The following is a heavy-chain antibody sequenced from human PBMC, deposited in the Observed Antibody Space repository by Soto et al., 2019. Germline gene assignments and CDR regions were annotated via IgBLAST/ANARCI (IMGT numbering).Heavy chain of an antibody. J-gene: IGHJ6*02. D-gene: IGHD3-10*01. V-gene: IGHV1-69*06. CDR1: GGTFSSYA. Sequence: SVKVSCTASGGTFSSYAFRLVRQAPGQGLEWMGGIIPIFGTANYSQKFQGRVTIISDKSTSTAYMELSSLRSEDTAIYYCARGSLGEFSLYYYGMDVWGQGTTVTVSS. CDR3: ARGSLGEFSLYYYGMDV. CDR2: IIPIFGTA.